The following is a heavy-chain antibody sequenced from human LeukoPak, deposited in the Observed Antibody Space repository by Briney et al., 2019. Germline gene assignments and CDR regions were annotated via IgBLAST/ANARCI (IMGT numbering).Heavy chain of an antibody. CDR1: GGAISSSNS. J-gene: IGHJ4*02. Sequence: SETLSLTCAVSGGAISSSNSWSWVRQPPGKGLEWIGEINHSGTTNYNPSLRSRVTISVDKSKNQFSLKVSSVTAADTAVYYSARWHYDGSGYYYDFWGQGTLVTVSS. D-gene: IGHD3-22*01. V-gene: IGHV4-4*02. CDR3: ARWHYDGSGYYYDF. CDR2: INHSGTT.